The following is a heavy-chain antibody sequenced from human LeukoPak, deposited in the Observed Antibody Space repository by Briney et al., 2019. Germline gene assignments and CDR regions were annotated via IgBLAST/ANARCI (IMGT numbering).Heavy chain of an antibody. J-gene: IGHJ4*02. CDR1: GGTFSSYA. V-gene: IGHV1-69*13. Sequence: SVKVSCKASGGTFSSYAISWVRQAPGQGLEWMGGIIPIFGTANYAQKFQGRVTITADESTSTAYMELRSLRSDDTAVYYCARWGPEGTYDSSPVWDYWGQGTLVTVSS. CDR2: IIPIFGTA. CDR3: ARWGPEGTYDSSPVWDY. D-gene: IGHD3-22*01.